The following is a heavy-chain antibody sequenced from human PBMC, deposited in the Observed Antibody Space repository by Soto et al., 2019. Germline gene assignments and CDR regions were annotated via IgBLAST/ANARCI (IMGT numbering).Heavy chain of an antibody. J-gene: IGHJ4*02. D-gene: IGHD6-19*01. Sequence: ASVKVSCKASGGTFSSYAISWVRQVPGQGLEWMGGIIPIFGTANYAQKFQGRVTITADESTSTAYMELSSLRSEDTAVYYCAREGIAVAPYFDYWGQGTLVTVSS. CDR2: IIPIFGTA. CDR1: GGTFSSYA. V-gene: IGHV1-69*13. CDR3: AREGIAVAPYFDY.